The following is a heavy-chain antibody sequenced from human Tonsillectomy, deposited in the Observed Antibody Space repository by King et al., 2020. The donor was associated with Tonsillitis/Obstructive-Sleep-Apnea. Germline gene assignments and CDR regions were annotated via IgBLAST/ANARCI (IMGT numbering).Heavy chain of an antibody. J-gene: IGHJ6*03. D-gene: IGHD1-1*01. V-gene: IGHV3-7*04. Sequence: VKLVESGGGLVQPGGSLRLSCVASGFTFRSYWMSWVRQAPGNGLEWVANIKQDGSEKNYVDSVKGRFTISRDNAKNSLFLQMNSLRVEDTAVYYCARYNWNDGLYYFYYLDVWGKGTTVTVSS. CDR1: GFTFRSYW. CDR2: IKQDGSEK. CDR3: ARYNWNDGLYYFYYLDV.